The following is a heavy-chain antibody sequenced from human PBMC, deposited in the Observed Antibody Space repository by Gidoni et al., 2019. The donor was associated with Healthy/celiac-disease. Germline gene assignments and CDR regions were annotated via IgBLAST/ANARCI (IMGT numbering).Heavy chain of an antibody. Sequence: EVQLLESGGGLVQPGGSLRLSCAASGFTFSSYAMSWVRQAPGKGLEWVSAISGSGGSTYYADSVKGRFTISRDNSKNTLYLQMNSLRAEDTAVYYCASMDRNYYYMDVWGKGTTVTVSS. CDR2: ISGSGGST. CDR1: GFTFSSYA. CDR3: ASMDRNYYYMDV. J-gene: IGHJ6*03. V-gene: IGHV3-23*01.